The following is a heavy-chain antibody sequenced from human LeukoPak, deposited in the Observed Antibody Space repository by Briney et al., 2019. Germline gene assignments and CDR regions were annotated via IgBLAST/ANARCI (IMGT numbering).Heavy chain of an antibody. CDR2: INPNSGGT. CDR1: GYTSTGYY. V-gene: IGHV1-2*02. J-gene: IGHJ6*03. Sequence: AASVKVSCKASGYTSTGYYMHWVRHAPGQGLEWMGWINPNSGGTNYAQKFQGSVTLARDTSISTAYMELSRLRSDDTAVYYCARGGSPIYYYYMDVWGKGTTVTISS. CDR3: ARGGSPIYYYYMDV. D-gene: IGHD2-2*01.